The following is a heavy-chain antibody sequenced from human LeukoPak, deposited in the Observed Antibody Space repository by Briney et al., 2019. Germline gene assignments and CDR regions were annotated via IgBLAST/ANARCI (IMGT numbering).Heavy chain of an antibody. CDR3: TTDLVRFVRDAFDI. V-gene: IGHV3-15*01. Sequence: GGSLRLSCAASGFTFSNAWMSWVRQAPGKGLEWVGRIKSKTDGGTTDYAAPVKSRFTISRDDSKNTLYLQMNSLKTEDTAVYYCTTDLVRFVRDAFDIWGQGTMVTVSS. D-gene: IGHD2-8*01. J-gene: IGHJ3*02. CDR1: GFTFSNAW. CDR2: IKSKTDGGTT.